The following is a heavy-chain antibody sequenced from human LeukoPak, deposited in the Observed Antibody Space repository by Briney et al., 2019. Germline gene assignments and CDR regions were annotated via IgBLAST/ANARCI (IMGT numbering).Heavy chain of an antibody. CDR3: ASGIRERGFDY. CDR1: GFTFSSYS. J-gene: IGHJ4*02. Sequence: GGSLRLSCAASGFTFSSYSMNWVRQAPGKGLEWVSSISSSSSYIYYADSVKGRFTISRDNAKNSLYLQMNSLRAEDTALYFCASGIRERGFDYWGQGTLVTVSS. CDR2: ISSSSSYI. V-gene: IGHV3-21*01. D-gene: IGHD1-1*01.